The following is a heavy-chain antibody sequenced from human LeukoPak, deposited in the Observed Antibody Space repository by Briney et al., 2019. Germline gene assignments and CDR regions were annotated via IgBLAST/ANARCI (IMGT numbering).Heavy chain of an antibody. CDR2: IFYSGIT. CDR3: ARIIVVTSTDYFDS. J-gene: IGHJ4*02. V-gene: IGHV4-39*01. Sequence: KASETLSLTCTVSGGSISGSLYYWGWIRQPPGKGLERIGSIFYSGITYYNPSLQSRVTISVDTSKSQFSLHLSSVTAADTALYYCARIIVVTSTDYFDSWGQGTLVTVSS. D-gene: IGHD2/OR15-2a*01. CDR1: GGSISGSLYY.